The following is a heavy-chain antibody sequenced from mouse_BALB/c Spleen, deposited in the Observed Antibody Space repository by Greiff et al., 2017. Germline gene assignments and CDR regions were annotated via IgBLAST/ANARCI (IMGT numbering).Heavy chain of an antibody. Sequence: EVKLVESGPELVKPGASVKMSCKASGYTFTSYVMHWVKQKPGQGLEWIGYINPYNDGTKYNEKFKGKATLTSDKSSSTAYMELSSLTSEDSAVYYCASEGYYGSPHFDYWGQGTTLTVSS. J-gene: IGHJ2*01. D-gene: IGHD1-1*01. CDR2: INPYNDGT. V-gene: IGHV1-14*01. CDR3: ASEGYYGSPHFDY. CDR1: GYTFTSYV.